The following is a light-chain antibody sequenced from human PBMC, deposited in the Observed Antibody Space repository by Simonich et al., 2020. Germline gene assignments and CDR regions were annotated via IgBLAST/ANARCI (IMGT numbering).Light chain of an antibody. CDR3: QQSYSTPYT. V-gene: IGKV1-39*01. CDR1: QSISSY. J-gene: IGKJ2*01. CDR2: AAS. Sequence: DIQMTQSPSSLSASVGDRDTITCRASQSISSYLNWYQQKPGKAPKLLIYAASSWQSGVPSRFSGSGSGTDFTLTISSLQPEDFATYYCQQSYSTPYTFGQGTKLEIK.